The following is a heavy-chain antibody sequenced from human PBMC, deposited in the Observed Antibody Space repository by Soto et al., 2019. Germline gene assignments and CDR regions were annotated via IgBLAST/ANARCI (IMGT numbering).Heavy chain of an antibody. Sequence: PSETLSLTCTVSGGSVSSYYWSWIRQPAGKGLEWIGRFYTSGNTNYNPSLKSRVTMSLDTSKNQFSLKLSSVTAADTAVYFCASDSTGWFDPWGQGTLVTDSS. V-gene: IGHV4-4*07. CDR3: ASDSTGWFDP. D-gene: IGHD7-27*01. J-gene: IGHJ5*02. CDR1: GGSVSSYY. CDR2: FYTSGNT.